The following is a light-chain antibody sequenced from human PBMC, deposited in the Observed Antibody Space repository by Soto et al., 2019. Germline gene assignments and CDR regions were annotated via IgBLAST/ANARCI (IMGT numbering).Light chain of an antibody. V-gene: IGLV1-51*01. CDR1: SSNIGSHY. CDR2: DNN. J-gene: IGLJ2*01. Sequence: QSVLTQPPSVSAAPGQKVTISCSGSSSNIGSHYVSWYQHLPGTAPKVLIYDNNKRPSGIPDRFSGSKSGTSATLGITGLRTGDEADYYCATWDSSLSDVVFGGGTKLTVL. CDR3: ATWDSSLSDVV.